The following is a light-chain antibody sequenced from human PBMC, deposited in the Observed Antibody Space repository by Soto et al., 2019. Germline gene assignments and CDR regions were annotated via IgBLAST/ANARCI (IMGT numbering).Light chain of an antibody. CDR2: DAS. V-gene: IGKV1-39*01. CDR1: QSIYAY. CDR3: QQSYRTPFT. J-gene: IGKJ3*01. Sequence: DIQVTQSPTSLSASVGDRITITCRASQSIYAYLNWYQHKPGKAPKLLISDASALHSGVPSRFSGSASGTDFSLTISTLQPEDCATYYSQQSYRTPFTFGPGTKVDIK.